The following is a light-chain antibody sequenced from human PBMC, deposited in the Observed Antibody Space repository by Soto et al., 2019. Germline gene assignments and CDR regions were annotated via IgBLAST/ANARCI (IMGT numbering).Light chain of an antibody. CDR1: SSDVGGYNY. J-gene: IGLJ1*01. CDR2: EVY. CDR3: SSYVGTNSYV. Sequence: LTQPPSASGSPGQSVTISCTGTSSDVGGYNYVSWYQHHPGKAPKLIIYEVYKRPSGVPDRFSGSKSGNTAALTVSWLQAEDEADYYCSSYVGTNSYVFGTGTKVTVL. V-gene: IGLV2-8*01.